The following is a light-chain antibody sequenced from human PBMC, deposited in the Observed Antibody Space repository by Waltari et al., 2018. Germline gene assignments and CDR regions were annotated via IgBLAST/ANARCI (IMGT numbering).Light chain of an antibody. CDR3: AAWDDSLRGHWV. J-gene: IGLJ3*02. CDR1: SSNIGSNV. Sequence: QSVLTQPPSAAGSPGQRVTIFCSGSSSNIGSNVVNWYQQFPGKAPKLLIYRSAQRPSGVPDRFSGSKSGTSASLANSGLHPEDEADYYCAAWDDSLRGHWVFGGGTKVTVL. CDR2: RSA. V-gene: IGLV1-44*01.